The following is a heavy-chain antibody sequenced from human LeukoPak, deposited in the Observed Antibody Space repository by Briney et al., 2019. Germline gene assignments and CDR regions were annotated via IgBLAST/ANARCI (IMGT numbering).Heavy chain of an antibody. CDR1: GGSISSGSYY. V-gene: IGHV4-61*02. CDR3: AREVGYCSSTSCLWGYYYYYYYMDV. CDR2: IYTSGST. J-gene: IGHJ6*03. D-gene: IGHD2-2*01. Sequence: SQTLSLTCTVSGGSISSGSYYWSWIRQPAGKGLEWIGRIYTSGSTNYNPSLKSRVTISVDTSKNQFSLKLSSVTAADTAVYYCAREVGYCSSTSCLWGYYYYYYYMDVWGKETTVTVSS.